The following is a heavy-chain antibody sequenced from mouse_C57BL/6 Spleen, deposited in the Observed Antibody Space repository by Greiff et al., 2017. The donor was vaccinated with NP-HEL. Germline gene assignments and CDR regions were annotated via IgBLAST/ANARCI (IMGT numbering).Heavy chain of an antibody. J-gene: IGHJ2*01. CDR2: IYPGDGDT. CDR3: ARSFITTVVAPGY. CDR1: GYAFSSSW. Sequence: QVQLQQSGPELVKPGASVKISCKASGYAFSSSWMNWVKQRPGKGLEWIGRIYPGDGDTNYNGKFKGKATLTADKSSSTAYMQLSSLTSEDSAVYFCARSFITTVVAPGYWGQGTTLTVSS. D-gene: IGHD1-1*01. V-gene: IGHV1-82*01.